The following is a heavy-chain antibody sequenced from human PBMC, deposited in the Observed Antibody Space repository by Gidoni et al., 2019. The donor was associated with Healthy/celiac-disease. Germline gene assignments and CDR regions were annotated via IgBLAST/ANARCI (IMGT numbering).Heavy chain of an antibody. CDR3: ASPLGEGAFDI. Sequence: SSYGMHWVRQAPGKGLEWVAVIWYDGSNKYYADSVKGRFTISRDNSKNTLYLQMNSLRAEDTAVYYCASPLGEGAFDIWGQGTMVTVSS. CDR1: SSYG. V-gene: IGHV3-33*01. D-gene: IGHD3-10*01. CDR2: IWYDGSNK. J-gene: IGHJ3*02.